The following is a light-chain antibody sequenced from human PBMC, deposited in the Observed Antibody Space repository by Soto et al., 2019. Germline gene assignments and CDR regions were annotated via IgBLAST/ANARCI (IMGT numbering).Light chain of an antibody. CDR1: QGISNE. J-gene: IGKJ5*01. CDR3: QQSYTTPIT. Sequence: IQMTQSPSSLSASVGDRVTIIFRASQGISNELGWYQQRPGKAPKVLIYGASNLQSGVPSRFSGSASGTDFTLAISSLQPEDFATYFCQQSYTTPITFGQGTRLEIK. CDR2: GAS. V-gene: IGKV1-6*01.